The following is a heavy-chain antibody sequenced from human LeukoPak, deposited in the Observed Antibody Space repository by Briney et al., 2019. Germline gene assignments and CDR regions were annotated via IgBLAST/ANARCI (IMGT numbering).Heavy chain of an antibody. V-gene: IGHV1-46*01. CDR3: ARDEISRGADRFGEYSSGWYTFDP. CDR1: GYTFTNYY. J-gene: IGHJ5*02. D-gene: IGHD6-19*01. CDR2: INPSGGST. Sequence: ASVKVSCKASGYTFTNYYMHWVRQAPGQGLEWMGIINPSGGSTSYAQKFQGRLTMTRDTSTSTVYMELSSLRSDDTAFYYCARDEISRGADRFGEYSSGWYTFDPWGQGTLVTVSS.